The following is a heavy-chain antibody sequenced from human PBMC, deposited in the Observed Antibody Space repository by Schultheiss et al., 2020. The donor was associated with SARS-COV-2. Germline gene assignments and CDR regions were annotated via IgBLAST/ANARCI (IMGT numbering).Heavy chain of an antibody. J-gene: IGHJ4*02. V-gene: IGHV4-34*01. CDR2: INHSGST. CDR3: TRGLDETGYGIDY. Sequence: SETLSLTCAVYGGSFSSYYWGWIRQPPGKGLEWIGEINHSGSTNYNPSLKSRVTISLDRSKNQFSLKLSSVTAADTAVYYCTRGLDETGYGIDYWGQGNLVTVSS. D-gene: IGHD1-1*01. CDR1: GGSFSSYY.